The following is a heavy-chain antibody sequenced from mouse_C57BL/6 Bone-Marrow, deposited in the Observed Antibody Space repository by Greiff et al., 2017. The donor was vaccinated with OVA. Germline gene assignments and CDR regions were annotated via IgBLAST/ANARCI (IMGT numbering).Heavy chain of an antibody. D-gene: IGHD2-10*01. CDR2: ISSGGSYT. CDR3: ARAYPYYAMDY. V-gene: IGHV5-6*01. J-gene: IGHJ4*01. CDR1: GFTFSSYG. Sequence: EVQRVESGGDLVKPGGSLKLSCAASGFTFSSYGMSWVRQTPDKRLEWVATISSGGSYTYYPDSVKGRFTISRDNAKNTLYLQMSSLKSEDTAMYYCARAYPYYAMDYWGQGTSVTVSS.